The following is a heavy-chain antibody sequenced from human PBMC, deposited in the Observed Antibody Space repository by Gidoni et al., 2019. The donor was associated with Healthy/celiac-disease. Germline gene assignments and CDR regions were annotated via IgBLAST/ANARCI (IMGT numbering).Heavy chain of an antibody. CDR1: GGSFSGYY. V-gene: IGHV4-34*01. CDR3: ARAGWLHYMGYFDY. Sequence: QVQLQQWGAGLLKPSETLSLTCAVYGGSFSGYYWSWIRQPPGKGLEWIGEINHSGSTNYNPSLKSRVTISVDTSKNQFSLKLSSVTAADTAVYYCARAGWLHYMGYFDYWGQGTLVTVSS. J-gene: IGHJ4*02. CDR2: INHSGST. D-gene: IGHD5-12*01.